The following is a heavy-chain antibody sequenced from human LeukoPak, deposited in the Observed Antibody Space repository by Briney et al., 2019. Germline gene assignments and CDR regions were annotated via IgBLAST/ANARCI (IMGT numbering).Heavy chain of an antibody. Sequence: GRSPRLSCAASGFTFSSYAMHWVRQAPGKGLEWVAVISYDGSNKYYADSVKGRFTISRDNSKNTLYLQMNSLRAEDTAVYYCARDGTYYYDSSGYYYDYWGQGTLVTVSS. CDR2: ISYDGSNK. CDR3: ARDGTYYYDSSGYYYDY. J-gene: IGHJ4*02. CDR1: GFTFSSYA. V-gene: IGHV3-30-3*01. D-gene: IGHD3-22*01.